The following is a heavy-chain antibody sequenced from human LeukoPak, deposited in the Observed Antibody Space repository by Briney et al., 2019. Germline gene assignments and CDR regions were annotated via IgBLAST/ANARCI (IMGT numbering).Heavy chain of an antibody. CDR1: GLTFISYA. V-gene: IGHV3-23*01. D-gene: IGHD1-1*01. J-gene: IGHJ4*02. Sequence: GGSLRLSCAASGLTFISYAMSWVRQAPGKGLEWVSAISGSGGSTYYADSVKGRFTISRDNSKNTLYLQMNSLRAEDTAVYYCAKQTVEEGWDYFDYWGQGTLVTVSS. CDR3: AKQTVEEGWDYFDY. CDR2: ISGSGGST.